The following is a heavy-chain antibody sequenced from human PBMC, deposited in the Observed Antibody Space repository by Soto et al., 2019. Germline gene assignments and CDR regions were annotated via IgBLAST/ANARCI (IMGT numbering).Heavy chain of an antibody. CDR3: ARVKADAFDI. J-gene: IGHJ3*02. V-gene: IGHV4-4*03. Sequence: LRETLSLTCAVSGGSIGSSNWWSWVRQPPGKGLEWIGEIYHSGSTNYNPSLKSRVTISVDRSKNQFSLKLSSVTAADTAVYYCARVKADAFDIWGQGTMVTVSS. CDR1: GGSIGSSNW. CDR2: IYHSGST.